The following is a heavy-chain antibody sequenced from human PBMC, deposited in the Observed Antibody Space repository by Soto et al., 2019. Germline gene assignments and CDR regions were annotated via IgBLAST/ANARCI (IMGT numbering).Heavy chain of an antibody. CDR1: GFTFSSYD. J-gene: IGHJ4*02. Sequence: EVQLVESGGGLVQPGGSLRLSCSASGFTFSSYDMHWVRQGTGKGLEWVSAIGTTGDTYYAGSVKGRFTISRENAKHSLYLQMNSLRAGDTAIYFCARAIGPTLFDYWGQGTLVTVAS. CDR3: ARAIGPTLFDY. D-gene: IGHD3-22*01. V-gene: IGHV3-13*04. CDR2: IGTTGDT.